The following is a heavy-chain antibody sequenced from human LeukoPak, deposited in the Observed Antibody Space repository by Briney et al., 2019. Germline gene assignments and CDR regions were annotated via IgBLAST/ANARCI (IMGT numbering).Heavy chain of an antibody. D-gene: IGHD3-22*01. CDR1: GVSFSGYY. CDR3: ARDSKQGYDTSGLYY. V-gene: IGHV4-34*01. Sequence: SETLSLTCAVYGVSFSGYYWSWIRQPPGKGLEWIGEINHSGTTYYNPSLKSRVTISVDTSKNQFSLKLSSVTAADTAVYYCARDSKQGYDTSGLYYWGQGTLVTVSS. J-gene: IGHJ4*02. CDR2: INHSGTT.